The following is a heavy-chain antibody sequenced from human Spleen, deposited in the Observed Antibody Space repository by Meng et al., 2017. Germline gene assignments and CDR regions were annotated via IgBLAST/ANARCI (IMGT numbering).Heavy chain of an antibody. CDR2: IYHSGST. CDR1: GYSISSGYY. V-gene: IGHV4-38-2*02. CDR3: ARGQTYYYDSSGTMGYAFDI. Sequence: SETLSLTCTVSGYSISSGYYWGWIRQPPGKGLEWIGSIYHSGSTYYNPSLKSRVTISVDTSKNQFSLKLSSVTAADTAVYYCARGQTYYYDSSGTMGYAFDIWGQGTMVTVSS. J-gene: IGHJ3*02. D-gene: IGHD3-22*01.